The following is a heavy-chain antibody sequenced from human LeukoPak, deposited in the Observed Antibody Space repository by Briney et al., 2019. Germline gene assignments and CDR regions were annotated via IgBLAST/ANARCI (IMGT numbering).Heavy chain of an antibody. V-gene: IGHV3-21*01. J-gene: IGHJ4*02. CDR2: ISSSSSYI. Sequence: GGSLRLSCAASGFTFSSYSMNWVRQAPGKGLEWVSSISSSSSYIYYADSVKGRFTISRDNAKNSLYLQMNSLRAEDTAVYYCARTTVPAAIREGVDTAMERDYWGQGTLVTVSS. D-gene: IGHD2-2*02. CDR3: ARTTVPAAIREGVDTAMERDY. CDR1: GFTFSSYS.